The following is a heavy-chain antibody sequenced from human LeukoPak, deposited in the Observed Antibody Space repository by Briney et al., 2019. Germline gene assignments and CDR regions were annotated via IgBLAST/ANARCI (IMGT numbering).Heavy chain of an antibody. V-gene: IGHV1-18*04. CDR1: GYTFTSYG. CDR2: ISAYNGNT. J-gene: IGHJ4*02. Sequence: GASVKVSCKASGYTFTSYGISWVRQAPGQGLEWMGWISAYNGNTNYAQKLQGGVTMTTDTSTSTAYMELRSLRSDDTAVYYCARGLRLGELSFDFDYWGQGTLVTVSS. D-gene: IGHD3-16*02. CDR3: ARGLRLGELSFDFDY.